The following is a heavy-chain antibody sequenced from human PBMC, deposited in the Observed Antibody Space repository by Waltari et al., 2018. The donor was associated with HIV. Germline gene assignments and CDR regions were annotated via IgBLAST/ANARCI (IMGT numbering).Heavy chain of an antibody. J-gene: IGHJ4*02. D-gene: IGHD6-19*01. Sequence: QVHLAESGGGVFQPGWSLSIPSAASGFAFRCYAMHWVRQAPGKGLEWVAVISYHGDDKYYADSVKGRFTISRDNSKNTLYLQMNSLRAEDTAVYYCAKGASGWSPGYWGQGTLVTVSS. V-gene: IGHV3-30*18. CDR1: GFAFRCYA. CDR3: AKGASGWSPGY. CDR2: ISYHGDDK.